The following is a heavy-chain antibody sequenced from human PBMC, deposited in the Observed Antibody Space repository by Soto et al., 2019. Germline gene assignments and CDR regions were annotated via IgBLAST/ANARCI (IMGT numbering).Heavy chain of an antibody. CDR3: ARLYCISTSCYPGVMDV. V-gene: IGHV1-69*06. CDR2: IIPIFGTA. D-gene: IGHD2-2*01. CDR1: GGTFSSYA. Sequence: QVQLVQSGAEVKKPGSSVKVSCKASGGTFSSYAISWVRQAPGHGLAWMGGIIPIFGTANYAQKFQGRVTITADKSTSRANMELSSLRSEDTAVYYCARLYCISTSCYPGVMDVWGQGTTVTVSS. J-gene: IGHJ6*02.